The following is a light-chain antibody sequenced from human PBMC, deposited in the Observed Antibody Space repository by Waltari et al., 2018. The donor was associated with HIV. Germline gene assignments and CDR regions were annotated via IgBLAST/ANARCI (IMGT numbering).Light chain of an antibody. CDR2: WAS. CDR3: QQYYSTPYT. CDR1: QSVLYSSNNKHS. Sequence: DIVMTQSPDSLAVSLGERATINCKSSQSVLYSSNNKHSLAWYKQKPGQPPTLLIYWASTRNSGVPDRFSGSGSGTDFTLTISSLQAEDVAVYYCQQYYSTPYTFGQGTKLGIK. J-gene: IGKJ2*01. V-gene: IGKV4-1*01.